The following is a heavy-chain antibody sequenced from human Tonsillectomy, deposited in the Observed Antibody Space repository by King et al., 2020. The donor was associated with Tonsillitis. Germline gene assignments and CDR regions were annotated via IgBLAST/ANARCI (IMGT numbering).Heavy chain of an antibody. D-gene: IGHD4-17*01. J-gene: IGHJ4*02. CDR1: GFTFSSYG. V-gene: IGHV3-30*18. CDR3: ANLEGGDYRDYGEDNFDY. Sequence: VQLVESGGGVVQPGRSLRLSCAASGFTFSSYGMHWVRQAPGKGLEWVAVISYDGSNKYYVDSVKGRFTISRDNSKNTLYLQMNSLRAEDTAVYYCANLEGGDYRDYGEDNFDYWGQGTLVTVSS. CDR2: ISYDGSNK.